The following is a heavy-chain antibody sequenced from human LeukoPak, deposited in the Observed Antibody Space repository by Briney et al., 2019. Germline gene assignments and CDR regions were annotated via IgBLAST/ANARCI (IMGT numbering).Heavy chain of an antibody. V-gene: IGHV4-59*12. D-gene: IGHD2/OR15-2a*01. Sequence: SETLSLTCTVSGGSISSDYWSWIRQPPGKGLEWIGYIYYSGSTNYNPSLKSRVTISVDTSKNQFSLKLSSVTAADTAVYYCARFPAIVGYYFDYWGQGTLVTVSS. CDR2: IYYSGST. J-gene: IGHJ4*02. CDR3: ARFPAIVGYYFDY. CDR1: GGSISSDY.